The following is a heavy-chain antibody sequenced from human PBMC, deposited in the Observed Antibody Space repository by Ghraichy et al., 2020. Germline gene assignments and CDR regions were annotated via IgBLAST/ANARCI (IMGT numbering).Heavy chain of an antibody. Sequence: GGSLRFSCEVSGFTLRSYWMHWVRQAPGKGLEWVSRIDRDGSGPSYADSVKGRFTISRDNARNTLYLQMNSLRSDDTAVYYCGRASSSVGPTGAAWGQGTLVTVSS. CDR2: IDRDGSGP. CDR1: GFTLRSYW. V-gene: IGHV3-74*01. J-gene: IGHJ4*02. D-gene: IGHD7-27*01. CDR3: GRASSSVGPTGAA.